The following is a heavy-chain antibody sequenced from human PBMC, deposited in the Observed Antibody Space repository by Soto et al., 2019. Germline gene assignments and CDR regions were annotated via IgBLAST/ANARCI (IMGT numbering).Heavy chain of an antibody. CDR3: ARDRGDSVLLFFYHGMDA. J-gene: IGHJ6*02. V-gene: IGHV3-11*06. D-gene: IGHD2-21*02. CDR1: GFTFSGYY. Sequence: PVGSLRLSCAASGFTFSGYYMRWVRQAPGKGLECVSYISSSSSTTNYADSVKGRFTISRDNAKNSLYLQMNSLRAEDTAVYYCARDRGDSVLLFFYHGMDAWGQGPRVTV. CDR2: ISSSSSTT.